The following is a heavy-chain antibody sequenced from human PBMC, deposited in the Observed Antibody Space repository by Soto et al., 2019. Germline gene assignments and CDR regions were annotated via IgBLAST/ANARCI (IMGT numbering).Heavy chain of an antibody. Sequence: SETLSLTCAVYGGSFSGYYWSWIRQPPGKGLEWIGEINHSGSTNYNPSLKSRVTISVDTSKNQFSLKLSSVTAADTAVYYCARGRKHYYGSGSPTYINWFDPWGQGTLVTVSS. CDR1: GGSFSGYY. V-gene: IGHV4-34*01. CDR2: INHSGST. CDR3: ARGRKHYYGSGSPTYINWFDP. J-gene: IGHJ5*02. D-gene: IGHD3-10*01.